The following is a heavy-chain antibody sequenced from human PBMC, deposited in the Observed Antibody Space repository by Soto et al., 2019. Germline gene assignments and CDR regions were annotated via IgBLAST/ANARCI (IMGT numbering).Heavy chain of an antibody. CDR3: ARDLYYDFWSGYSQYYYGMDV. Sequence: QLQLQESGPGLVKPSETLSLTCTVSGGSISSSSYYWGWIRQPPGKGLEWIGSIYYSGSTYYNPSLKSRVTISVDTSKNQFSLKLSSVTAADTAVYYCARDLYYDFWSGYSQYYYGMDVWGQGTTVTVSS. D-gene: IGHD3-3*01. V-gene: IGHV4-39*02. J-gene: IGHJ6*02. CDR1: GGSISSSSYY. CDR2: IYYSGST.